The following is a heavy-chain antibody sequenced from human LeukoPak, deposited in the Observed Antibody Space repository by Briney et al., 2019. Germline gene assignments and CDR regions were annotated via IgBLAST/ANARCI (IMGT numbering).Heavy chain of an antibody. CDR1: GGSISSYY. J-gene: IGHJ6*03. CDR3: ARVPRFLEWLPSRSSYYYYYMDV. CDR2: IYYSGST. Sequence: SETLSLTCTVSGGSISSYYWSWIRQPPGKGQEWIGYIYYSGSTNYNPSLKSRVAISVDTSKNQFSLKLSSVTAADTAVYYCARVPRFLEWLPSRSSYYYYYMDVWGKGTTVTVSS. D-gene: IGHD3-3*01. V-gene: IGHV4-59*01.